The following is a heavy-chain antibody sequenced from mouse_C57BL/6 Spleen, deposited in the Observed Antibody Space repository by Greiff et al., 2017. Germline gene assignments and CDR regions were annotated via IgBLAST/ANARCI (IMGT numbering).Heavy chain of an antibody. CDR2: IYPGDGDT. Sequence: QVQLKQSGPELVKPGASVKISCKASGYAFSSSWMNWVKQRPGKGLEWIGRIYPGDGDTNYNGKFKGKDTLTADKSSSTAYMQLSSLTSEDSAVYFCARSGQLRLEAAMDYWGQGTSVTVSS. J-gene: IGHJ4*01. V-gene: IGHV1-82*01. D-gene: IGHD3-2*02. CDR3: ARSGQLRLEAAMDY. CDR1: GYAFSSSW.